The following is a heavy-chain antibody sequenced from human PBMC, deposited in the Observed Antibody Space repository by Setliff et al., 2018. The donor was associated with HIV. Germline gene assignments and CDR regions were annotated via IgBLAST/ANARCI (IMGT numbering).Heavy chain of an antibody. V-gene: IGHV7-4-1*02. J-gene: IGHJ2*01. CDR1: GYSFADYA. CDR3: ARGGTHYDFWSGYRLGYFDL. D-gene: IGHD3-3*01. Sequence: ASVKVSCKASGYSFADYAMNWGRQAPPQELEWMGYINTNTGNPTYAHGFTGRFVFSFDTSVTTAYLQITGPRTDDTDVYFCARGGTHYDFWSGYRLGYFDLWGRGTLVTVSS. CDR2: INTNTGNP.